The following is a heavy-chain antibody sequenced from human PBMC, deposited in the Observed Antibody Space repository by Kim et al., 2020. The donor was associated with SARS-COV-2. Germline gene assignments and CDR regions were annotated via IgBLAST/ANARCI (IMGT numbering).Heavy chain of an antibody. V-gene: IGHV3-30*07. Sequence: VKGRITISRENSKNTLYLQMSSLGAEDTAVYYCARDSGIAVAGTRYYFDYWGQGTLVTVSS. J-gene: IGHJ4*02. D-gene: IGHD6-19*01. CDR3: ARDSGIAVAGTRYYFDY.